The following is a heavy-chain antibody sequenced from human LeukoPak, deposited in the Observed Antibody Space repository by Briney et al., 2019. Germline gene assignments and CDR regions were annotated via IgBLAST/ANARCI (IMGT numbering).Heavy chain of an antibody. CDR3: ARAQGTAMVRRAYDI. J-gene: IGHJ3*02. V-gene: IGHV1-46*01. CDR1: GYTFTSYY. Sequence: GASVKVSCKASGYTFTSYYMHWLRQAPGQGLEWMGIINPSGGSTSYAQKFQGRVTMTRDTSTSTVYMELSSLRSEDTAVYYCARAQGTAMVRRAYDIWRQGTMVTVSS. CDR2: INPSGGST. D-gene: IGHD5-18*01.